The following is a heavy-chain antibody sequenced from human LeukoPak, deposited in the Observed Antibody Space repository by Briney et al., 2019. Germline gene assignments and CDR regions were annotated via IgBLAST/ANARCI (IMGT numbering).Heavy chain of an antibody. Sequence: GDSLKISCKASGYSFTSYWIRWVRQMPGKGLEWMGIIDPSDSEARYTPSFQGQVIISVDKSLTIAYLQWNSLKASDTAMYYCARQTAMGRSGDYWGQGTLVTVSS. CDR2: IDPSDSEA. D-gene: IGHD5-18*01. CDR1: GYSFTSYW. CDR3: ARQTAMGRSGDY. V-gene: IGHV5-51*01. J-gene: IGHJ4*02.